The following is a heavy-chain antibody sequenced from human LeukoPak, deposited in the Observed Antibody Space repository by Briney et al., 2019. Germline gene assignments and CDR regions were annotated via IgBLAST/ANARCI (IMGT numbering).Heavy chain of an antibody. CDR2: ISYDGSNK. D-gene: IGHD2-2*01. CDR3: ARVVSTSCLDY. J-gene: IGHJ4*02. Sequence: GRSLRLSCAASGFTFSSYPMHWVRQAPGKGLEWVAVISYDGSNKYYADSVKGRFTISRDNSKNTLYLQMNTLRTEDTAVYNCARVVSTSCLDYWGQETLVTVSS. CDR1: GFTFSSYP. V-gene: IGHV3-30*04.